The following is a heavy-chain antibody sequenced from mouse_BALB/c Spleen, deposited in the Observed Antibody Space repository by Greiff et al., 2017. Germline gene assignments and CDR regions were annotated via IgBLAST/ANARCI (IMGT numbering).Heavy chain of an antibody. Sequence: VQLKQSGPSLVKPSQTLSLTCSVTGDSITSGYWNWIRKFPGNKLEYMGYISYSGSTYYNPSLKSRISITRDTSKNQYYLQLNSVTTEDTATYYCARGGSDYYGAYYFDYWGQGTTLTVSS. CDR1: GDSITSGY. V-gene: IGHV3-8*02. CDR2: ISYSGST. D-gene: IGHD1-1*01. CDR3: ARGGSDYYGAYYFDY. J-gene: IGHJ2*01.